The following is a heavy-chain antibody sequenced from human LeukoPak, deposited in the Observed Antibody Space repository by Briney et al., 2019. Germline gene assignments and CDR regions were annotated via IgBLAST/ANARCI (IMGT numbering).Heavy chain of an antibody. J-gene: IGHJ4*02. CDR2: IYDSGTT. Sequence: LETLSLTCTVSGASISTYYWNWIRQPPGKGLEWIGYIYDSGTTNYNPSLKSRVTISADTSKNQFSLKLSSVTAADTAVYYCARRAHWENYFDSWGQGTLVTVSS. CDR1: GASISTYY. V-gene: IGHV4-59*01. D-gene: IGHD1-26*01. CDR3: ARRAHWENYFDS.